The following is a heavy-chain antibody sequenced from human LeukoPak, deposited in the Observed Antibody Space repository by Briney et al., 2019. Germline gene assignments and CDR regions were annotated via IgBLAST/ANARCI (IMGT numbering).Heavy chain of an antibody. CDR3: AILRGGTVASFEY. V-gene: IGHV3-48*03. D-gene: IGHD3-16*01. Sequence: PGGSLRLSCAASGFTFSSYEMNWVRQAPGKGLKWVSYISSSGSTIYYADSVKGRFTISRDNAKNSLYLQMNSLGVEDTAVYYCAILRGGTVASFEYWGQGTLVTVSS. J-gene: IGHJ4*02. CDR2: ISSSGSTI. CDR1: GFTFSSYE.